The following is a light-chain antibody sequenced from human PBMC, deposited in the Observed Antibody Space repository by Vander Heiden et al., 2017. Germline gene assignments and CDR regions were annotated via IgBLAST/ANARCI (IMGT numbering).Light chain of an antibody. CDR2: LAS. CDR1: QDIGTF. Sequence: DIQMTQSPSSLSASVGDRVTITCRASQDIGTFVNWYQQKPGKAPKVLNYLASGLQSGVPSRFSGSGSGTEFTLTISSLQPEDFATYYCQQSYTTPLTFGPGTRLEIK. J-gene: IGKJ5*01. V-gene: IGKV1-39*01. CDR3: QQSYTTPLT.